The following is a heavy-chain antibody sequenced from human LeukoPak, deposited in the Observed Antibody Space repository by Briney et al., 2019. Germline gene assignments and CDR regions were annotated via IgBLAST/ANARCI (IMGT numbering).Heavy chain of an antibody. D-gene: IGHD2-15*01. CDR3: ARESTYCSGGSCYRRPFEY. CDR2: IYYSGST. Sequence: MSSETLSLTCTVSGGSISSYYWSWIRQPPGKGLEWIGYIYYSGSTNYNPSLKSRVTISVDTSKNQFSLKLSSVTAADTAVYYCARESTYCSGGSCYRRPFEYWGQGTLVTVSS. V-gene: IGHV4-59*01. CDR1: GGSISSYY. J-gene: IGHJ4*02.